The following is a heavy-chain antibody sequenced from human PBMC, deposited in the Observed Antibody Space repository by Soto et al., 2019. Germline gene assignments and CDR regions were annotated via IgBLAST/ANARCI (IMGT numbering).Heavy chain of an antibody. V-gene: IGHV4-30-4*01. J-gene: IGHJ5*02. CDR2: IYYSGNT. CDR3: ASPKIAFYNWFDP. Sequence: SETLSLTCTVSGGSISRGDYYWSWIRQPPGKGLEWIGCIYYSGNTYYSPSLKRRFSISVDTSKNQFSLQLSSVTVADTAVYYCASPKIAFYNWFDPWGQGTLVTVS. D-gene: IGHD3-3*02. CDR1: GGSISRGDYY.